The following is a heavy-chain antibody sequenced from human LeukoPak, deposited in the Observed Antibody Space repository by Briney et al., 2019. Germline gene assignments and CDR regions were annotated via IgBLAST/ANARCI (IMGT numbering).Heavy chain of an antibody. D-gene: IGHD3-3*01. J-gene: IGHJ5*02. Sequence: GASVKVSCKASGYTFTSYDINWVRQATGQGLEWMGWMNPNSGNTGYAQNFQGRVTITRDTSISTAYMELRSLRSDDTAVYYCARFGVVINRVAWFDPWGQGTLVTVSS. V-gene: IGHV1-8*01. CDR2: MNPNSGNT. CDR3: ARFGVVINRVAWFDP. CDR1: GYTFTSYD.